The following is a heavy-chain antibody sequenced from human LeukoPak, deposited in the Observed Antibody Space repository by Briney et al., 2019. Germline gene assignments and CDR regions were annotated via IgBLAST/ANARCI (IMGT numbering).Heavy chain of an antibody. V-gene: IGHV3-7*01. J-gene: IGHJ4*02. CDR3: ARGGWYVEY. Sequence: GGSLRLSCAASGFTVSSNYMNWVRQAPGKGLEWVANIKQDGSEKYYVDSVKGRFTISRDNAKNSLFLQMNSLRGEDTAVYYCARGGWYVEYWGQGTLVTVSS. CDR1: GFTVSSNY. D-gene: IGHD6-19*01. CDR2: IKQDGSEK.